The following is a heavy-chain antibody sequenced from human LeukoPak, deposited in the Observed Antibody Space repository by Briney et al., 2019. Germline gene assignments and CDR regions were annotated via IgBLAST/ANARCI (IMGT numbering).Heavy chain of an antibody. D-gene: IGHD3-16*01. J-gene: IGHJ4*02. Sequence: GGSLRLSCVVSGFTFDMSTMTWVRQAQGKGPEWVAKMKEDGTEIFYAGSVAGRFTISRDNSKNSLYLRMNSLRVEDTAVYYCATGGAPGGRFENWGQGTLVTVSS. CDR3: ATGGAPGGRFEN. CDR1: GFTFDMST. CDR2: MKEDGTEI. V-gene: IGHV3-7*01.